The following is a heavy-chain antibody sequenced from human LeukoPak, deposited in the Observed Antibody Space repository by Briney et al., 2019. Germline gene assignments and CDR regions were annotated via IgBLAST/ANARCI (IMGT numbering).Heavy chain of an antibody. CDR2: IIPVCGTA. Sequence: SVKVSCKASGGTFSSYAISWVRQAPGQGLEWMGGIIPVCGTANYAQKLQGRVTITTDESTSTAYMELSSLRSEDTAVYYCARAYCGGDCYPPIDYYYYMDVWGKGTTVTVSS. D-gene: IGHD2-21*02. V-gene: IGHV1-69*05. CDR1: GGTFSSYA. CDR3: ARAYCGGDCYPPIDYYYYMDV. J-gene: IGHJ6*03.